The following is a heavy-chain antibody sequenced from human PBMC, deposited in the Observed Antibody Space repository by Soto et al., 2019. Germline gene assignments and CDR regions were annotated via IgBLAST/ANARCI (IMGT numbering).Heavy chain of an antibody. Sequence: SETLSLTCTASVGSISSGDYYWSWIRQPPGKGLEWIGYIYYSGSTYYNPSLKSRVTISVDTSKNQFSLKLSSVTAADTAVYYCARALYDSSGYYFDYWGQGTLVTVSS. CDR3: ARALYDSSGYYFDY. J-gene: IGHJ4*02. V-gene: IGHV4-30-4*01. CDR1: VGSISSGDYY. D-gene: IGHD3-22*01. CDR2: IYYSGST.